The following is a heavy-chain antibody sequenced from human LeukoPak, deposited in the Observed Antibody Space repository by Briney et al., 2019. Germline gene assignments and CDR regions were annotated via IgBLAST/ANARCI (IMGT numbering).Heavy chain of an antibody. D-gene: IGHD1-7*01. V-gene: IGHV3-30*18. CDR1: GFTFSSYD. CDR3: AKDGGTTLLNWFDP. Sequence: GGSLRLSCAASGFTFSSYDMHWVRQAPGKGLEWVAVISYDGSNKYYADSVKGRFTISRDNSKNTLYLQMNSLRAEDTAVYYCAKDGGTTLLNWFDPWGQGTLVTVSS. J-gene: IGHJ5*02. CDR2: ISYDGSNK.